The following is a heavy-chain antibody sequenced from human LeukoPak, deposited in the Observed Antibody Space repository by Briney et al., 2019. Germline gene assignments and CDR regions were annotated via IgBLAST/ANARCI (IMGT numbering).Heavy chain of an antibody. D-gene: IGHD3-3*01. V-gene: IGHV3-23*01. J-gene: IGHJ3*02. Sequence: GGTLRLSCAASGFSFSNYGMSWVRQAPGKGLEWVSIISGRGTTTYYADSVKGHFTISRDNPKNTLYLHMSSLRAGDTAVYYCAKDKTYDDFWSGHDAFDIWGQGTMVTVSS. CDR3: AKDKTYDDFWSGHDAFDI. CDR1: GFSFSNYG. CDR2: ISGRGTTT.